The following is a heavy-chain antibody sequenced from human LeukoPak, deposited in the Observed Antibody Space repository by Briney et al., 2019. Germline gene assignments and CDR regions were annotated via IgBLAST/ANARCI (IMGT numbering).Heavy chain of an antibody. CDR2: ISSSGSTI. J-gene: IGHJ4*02. V-gene: IGHV3-48*03. CDR3: ARSVRSSGWYVY. Sequence: GGSLRLSCAASGFTFSSYEMNWVRQAPGKGLEWVSYISSSGSTIYYADSVRGRFTISRDNAKNSLYLQMNSLRAEDTAVYYCARSVRSSGWYVYWGQGTLVTVSS. D-gene: IGHD6-19*01. CDR1: GFTFSSYE.